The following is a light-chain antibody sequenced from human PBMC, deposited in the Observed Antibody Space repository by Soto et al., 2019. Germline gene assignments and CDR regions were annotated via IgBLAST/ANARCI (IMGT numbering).Light chain of an antibody. V-gene: IGLV1-40*01. J-gene: IGLJ1*01. CDR3: QSYDSSLSADYV. CDR1: RSNIGAGYD. CDR2: GNI. Sequence: QSVLTQPPSVSGAPGQRVTISCTGSRSNIGAGYDVHWYQQLPGTAPKLLIYGNINRPSGVPDRFSGSKSGTSASLAITGLQAEDETDYYCQSYDSSLSADYVFGTGTKLTVL.